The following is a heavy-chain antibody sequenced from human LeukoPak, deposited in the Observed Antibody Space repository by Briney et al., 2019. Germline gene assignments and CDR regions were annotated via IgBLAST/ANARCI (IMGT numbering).Heavy chain of an antibody. CDR3: AREILRFDI. V-gene: IGHV7-4-1*02. CDR2: VNTDSGNP. J-gene: IGHJ3*02. Sequence: ASVKVSCKASGYSFNSQGMNWVRQAPGQGLEWMGWVNTDSGNPTYAQGFTGRFVFSLDSSVSTAYLQISNLMPEDTAKYYCAREILRFDIWGQGTMVTVSS. CDR1: GYSFNSQG.